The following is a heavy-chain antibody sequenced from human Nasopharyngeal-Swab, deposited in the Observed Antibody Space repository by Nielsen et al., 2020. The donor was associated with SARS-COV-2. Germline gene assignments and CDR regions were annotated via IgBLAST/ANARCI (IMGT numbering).Heavy chain of an antibody. CDR1: GGTFSSYA. Sequence: SVKVSCKASGGTFSSYAISWVRQAPEQGLEWMGGIIPIFGTANYAQKFQGRVTITADKSTSTAYMELSSLRSEDTAVYYCARDPDYGGNSHFDYWGQGTLVTVSS. CDR3: ARDPDYGGNSHFDY. V-gene: IGHV1-69*06. CDR2: IIPIFGTA. J-gene: IGHJ4*02. D-gene: IGHD4-23*01.